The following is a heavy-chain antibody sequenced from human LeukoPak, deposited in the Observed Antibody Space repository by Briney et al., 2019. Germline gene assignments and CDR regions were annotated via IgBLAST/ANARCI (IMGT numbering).Heavy chain of an antibody. CDR2: IYYSGST. V-gene: IGHV4-30-4*01. D-gene: IGHD3-22*01. CDR1: GGSISSGDYY. J-gene: IGHJ3*02. Sequence: SETLSLTCTVSGGSISSGDYYWSWTRQPPGKGLEWIGYIYYSGSTYYNPSLKSRVTISVDTSKNQFSLKLSSVTAADTAVYYCARGGRPEYDSSGYYYSDAFDIWGQGTMVTVSS. CDR3: ARGGRPEYDSSGYYYSDAFDI.